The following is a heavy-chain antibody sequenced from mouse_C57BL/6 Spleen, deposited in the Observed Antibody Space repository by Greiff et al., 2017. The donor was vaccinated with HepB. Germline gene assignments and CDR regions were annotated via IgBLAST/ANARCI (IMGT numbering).Heavy chain of an antibody. J-gene: IGHJ2*01. Sequence: QVQLHQPGAELVKPGASVKLSCKASGYTFTSYWMHWVKQRPGQGLEWIGMIHPNSGSTNYNEKFKSKATLTVDKSSSTAYMQLSSLTSEDSAVYYCARRYGSSYEYFDYWGQGTTLTVSS. D-gene: IGHD1-1*01. V-gene: IGHV1-64*01. CDR2: IHPNSGST. CDR1: GYTFTSYW. CDR3: ARRYGSSYEYFDY.